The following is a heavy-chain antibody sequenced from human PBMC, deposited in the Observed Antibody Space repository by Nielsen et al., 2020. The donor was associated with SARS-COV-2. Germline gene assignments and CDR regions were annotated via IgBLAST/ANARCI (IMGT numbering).Heavy chain of an antibody. J-gene: IGHJ4*02. CDR1: GFTFSDYA. V-gene: IGHV3-23*01. CDR3: ARVPYSGSYYGYFDY. D-gene: IGHD1-26*01. Sequence: GESLKISCVSSGFTFSDYAMSWVRQAPGKGPEWVSSISTSGGGTYYAESVKGRFTISRDNSKNTLYLQMNSLRAEDTAVYYCARVPYSGSYYGYFDYWGQGTLVTVSS. CDR2: ISTSGGGT.